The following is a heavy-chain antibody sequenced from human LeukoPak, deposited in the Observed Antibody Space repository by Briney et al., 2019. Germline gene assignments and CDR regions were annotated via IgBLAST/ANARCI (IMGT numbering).Heavy chain of an antibody. CDR1: GYTFTGYY. Sequence: ASVKVSCKAPGYTFTGYYMHWVRQATGQGPEWMGWMNPNSGNTGYAQKFQGRVTMTRNTSISTAYMELSSLRSEDTAVYYCARGGVGAKEDYWGQGTLVTVSS. J-gene: IGHJ4*02. V-gene: IGHV1-8*02. CDR3: ARGGVGAKEDY. D-gene: IGHD1-26*01. CDR2: MNPNSGNT.